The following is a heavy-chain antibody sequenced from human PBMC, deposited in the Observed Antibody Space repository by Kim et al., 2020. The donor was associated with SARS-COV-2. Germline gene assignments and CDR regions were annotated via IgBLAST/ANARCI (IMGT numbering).Heavy chain of an antibody. Sequence: GGSLRLSCAASGFTFSSYAMSWVRQAPGKGLEWVSAISGSGGSTYYADSVKGRFTISRDNSKNTLYLQMNSLRAEDTAVYYCAKLAAGIAVAGTGWFDPWGQGTLVTVSS. V-gene: IGHV3-23*01. CDR3: AKLAAGIAVAGTGWFDP. J-gene: IGHJ5*02. CDR1: GFTFSSYA. D-gene: IGHD6-19*01. CDR2: ISGSGGST.